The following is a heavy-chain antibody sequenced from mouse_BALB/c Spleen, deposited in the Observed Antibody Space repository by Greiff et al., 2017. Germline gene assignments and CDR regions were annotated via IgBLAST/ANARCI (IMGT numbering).Heavy chain of an antibody. CDR2: ISSGSSTI. V-gene: IGHV5-17*02. Sequence: EVKVVESGGGLVQPGGSRKLSCAASGFTFSSFGMHWVRQAPEKGLEWVAYISSGSSTIYYADTVKGRFTISRDNPKNTLFLQMTSLRSEDTAMYYCARPDSSGPYYYAMDYWGQGTSVTVSS. CDR1: GFTFSSFG. D-gene: IGHD3-2*01. CDR3: ARPDSSGPYYYAMDY. J-gene: IGHJ4*01.